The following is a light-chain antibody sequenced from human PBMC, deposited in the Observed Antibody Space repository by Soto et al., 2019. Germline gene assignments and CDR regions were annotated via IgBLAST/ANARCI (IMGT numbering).Light chain of an antibody. CDR3: ETWVSNTRV. J-gene: IGLJ3*02. CDR2: LEGSGSY. Sequence: QSVLTQSSSASASLGSSVKLTCTLSSGHSSYIIAWHQQQPGKAPRYLMKLEGSGSYNKGSGVPDRFSGSSSGADRYLTISNLQFEEEADYYCETWVSNTRVFGGGTKVTVL. CDR1: SGHSSYI. V-gene: IGLV4-60*02.